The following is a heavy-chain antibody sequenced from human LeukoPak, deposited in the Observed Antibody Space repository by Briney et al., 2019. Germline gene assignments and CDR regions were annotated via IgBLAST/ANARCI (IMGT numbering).Heavy chain of an antibody. CDR2: ISGSGGST. J-gene: IGHJ6*03. CDR1: GFTFSSYA. V-gene: IGHV3-23*01. CDR3: AKYSYEAHYYYMDV. D-gene: IGHD5-18*01. Sequence: GGSLRLSCAASGFTFSSYAMSWVRQAPGKGLEWVSAISGSGGSTYYADSVKGRFTISRDNSKNTLYLQMNSLRAEDTAVYYCAKYSYEAHYYYMDVWGKGTTVTVSS.